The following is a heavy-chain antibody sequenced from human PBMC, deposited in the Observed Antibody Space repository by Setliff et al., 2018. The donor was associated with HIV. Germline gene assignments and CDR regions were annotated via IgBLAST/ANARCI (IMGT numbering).Heavy chain of an antibody. CDR3: VKDVLKFWSGSGALDF. CDR2: IWYDASKK. V-gene: IGHV3-33*06. J-gene: IGHJ4*02. CDR1: GFTFGDYA. D-gene: IGHD3-3*01. Sequence: GGSLRLSCAASGFTFGDYAIHWVRQAPGKGLEWVALIWYDASKKEYSDSVKGRFNILRDDSKKTAYLQMNSLRDEDTAVYYCVKDVLKFWSGSGALDFWGPGTLVTVSS.